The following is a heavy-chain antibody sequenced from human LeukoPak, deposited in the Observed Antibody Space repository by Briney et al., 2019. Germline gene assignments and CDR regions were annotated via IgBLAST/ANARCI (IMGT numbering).Heavy chain of an antibody. CDR1: GFTFSSYD. J-gene: IGHJ4*02. CDR2: ISYDGSNK. D-gene: IGHD2-15*01. CDR3: AKAPVTTCSGAYCYPFDH. V-gene: IGHV3-30*18. Sequence: PGGSLRLSCAASGFTFSSYDMHWVRQAPGKGLEWVAVISYDGSNKYYADSVKGRFTISRDNSKNTLYLQMNSLRAGDAAVYYCAKAPVTTCSGAYCYPFDHWSQGTLVTVSS.